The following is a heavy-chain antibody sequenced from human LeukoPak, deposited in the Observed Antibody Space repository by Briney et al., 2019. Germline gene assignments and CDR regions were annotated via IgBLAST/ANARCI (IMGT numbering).Heavy chain of an antibody. V-gene: IGHV3-7*01. CDR2: INQDDSEI. D-gene: IGHD3-9*01. CDR3: ARLRDGTTGYRAFDI. Sequence: GGSLRLSCAASGFTVSSKNMSWVRQAPGKGLEWVANINQDDSEIYYVDSVKGRFTISRDNAKNSVFLQMNSLRAEDTGVYYCARLRDGTTGYRAFDIWGQGTMVTVSS. J-gene: IGHJ3*02. CDR1: GFTVSSKN.